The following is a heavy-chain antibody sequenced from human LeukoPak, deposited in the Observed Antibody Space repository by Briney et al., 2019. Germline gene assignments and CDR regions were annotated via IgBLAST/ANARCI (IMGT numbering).Heavy chain of an antibody. V-gene: IGHV1-24*01. Sequence: ASVKVSCKVSGYTLTEVSMHWVRQAPRKGLEWMGGFDPEDAETIYAEKFQDRVTMTEDRSTNTAYMELSSLRSDDTAVYYCARLELLDYGDYRRELDYWGQGTLVTVSS. CDR1: GYTLTEVS. CDR2: FDPEDAET. J-gene: IGHJ4*02. D-gene: IGHD4-17*01. CDR3: ARLELLDYGDYRRELDY.